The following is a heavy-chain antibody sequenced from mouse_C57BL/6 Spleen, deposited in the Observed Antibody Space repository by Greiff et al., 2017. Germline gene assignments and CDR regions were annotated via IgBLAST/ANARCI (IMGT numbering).Heavy chain of an antibody. D-gene: IGHD3-2*02. J-gene: IGHJ4*01. CDR3: TRHSSGHYYAMDY. CDR1: GYTFTSYW. Sequence: EVQRVESGTVLARPGASVKMSCKTSGYTFTSYWMHWVKQRPGQGLEWIGAIYPGNSDTSYNQKFKGKAKLTAVTSASTAYMELSSLTNEDSAVYYCTRHSSGHYYAMDYWGQGTSVTVSS. V-gene: IGHV1-5*01. CDR2: IYPGNSDT.